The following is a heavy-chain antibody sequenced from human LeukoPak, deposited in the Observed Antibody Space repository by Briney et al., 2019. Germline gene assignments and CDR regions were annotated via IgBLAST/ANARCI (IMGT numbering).Heavy chain of an antibody. CDR1: GGSISSYY. D-gene: IGHD4-23*01. CDR3: ARHQRGYSDAFDI. CDR2: IYYSGST. V-gene: IGHV4-59*01. Sequence: SETLPLTCTVSGGSISSYYWSWIRQPPGKGLEWIGYIYYSGSTNYNPPLKSRVTISVDTSNNQFSLKLSSVTAADTAVYYCARHQRGYSDAFDIWGQGTMVTVSS. J-gene: IGHJ3*02.